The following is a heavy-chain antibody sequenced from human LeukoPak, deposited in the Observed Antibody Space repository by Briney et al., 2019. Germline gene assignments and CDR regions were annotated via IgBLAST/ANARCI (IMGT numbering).Heavy chain of an antibody. D-gene: IGHD5-18*01. CDR1: GFTSSRYE. J-gene: IGHJ4*02. CDR3: ARDPSRGYSYGYADY. Sequence: RGSLRLSCAASGFTSSRYEMNWGRQPPGKGVEWVANIMRDGSEKYYLDSVKGRFTISRDNAKNSLYLQMNSPRAEDTAVYYCARDPSRGYSYGYADYWGQGSLVIVSS. CDR2: IMRDGSEK. V-gene: IGHV3-7*01.